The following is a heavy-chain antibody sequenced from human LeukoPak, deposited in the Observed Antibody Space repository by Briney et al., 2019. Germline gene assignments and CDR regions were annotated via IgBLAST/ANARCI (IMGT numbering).Heavy chain of an antibody. CDR1: GFTFSSYE. CDR3: AKGLRSGSYYFDY. D-gene: IGHD3-10*02. V-gene: IGHV3-30*18. J-gene: IGHJ4*02. CDR2: ISYAGSNK. Sequence: PGGSLRLSCAASGFTFSSYEMNWVRQAPGKGLEWVAVISYAGSNKYYVDSVKGRFTISRDNSKNTLYLQMNSLRAEDTAVYYCAKGLRSGSYYFDYRGQGTPVTVSS.